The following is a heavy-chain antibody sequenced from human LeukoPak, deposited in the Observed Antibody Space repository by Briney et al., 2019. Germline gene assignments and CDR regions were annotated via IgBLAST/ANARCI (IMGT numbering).Heavy chain of an antibody. CDR1: GFTFSSYW. D-gene: IGHD2-8*01. Sequence: PGGSLRLSCAASGFTFSSYWMHWVRQAPGKGLVWVSRINSDGSSTSYADSVKGRFTISRDNAKNTLYLQVNSLRAEDTAVYYCARPPDCTNDVCYYSYFDYWGQGTLVTVSS. CDR3: ARPPDCTNDVCYYSYFDY. CDR2: INSDGSST. V-gene: IGHV3-74*01. J-gene: IGHJ4*02.